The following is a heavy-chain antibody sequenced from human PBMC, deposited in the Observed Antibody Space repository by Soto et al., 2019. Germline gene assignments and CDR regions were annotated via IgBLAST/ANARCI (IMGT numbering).Heavy chain of an antibody. CDR3: ARVGYDILTGYYTLDY. J-gene: IGHJ4*02. V-gene: IGHV4-31*03. D-gene: IGHD3-9*01. CDR1: GGSISSGGYY. CDR2: IYYSGST. Sequence: KASETLSLTCTVSGGSISSGGYYWSWIRQHPGKGLEWIGYIYYSGSTYYNPSLKSRVTISVDTSKNQFSLKLSSVTAADTAVYYCARVGYDILTGYYTLDYWGQGTLVTVSS.